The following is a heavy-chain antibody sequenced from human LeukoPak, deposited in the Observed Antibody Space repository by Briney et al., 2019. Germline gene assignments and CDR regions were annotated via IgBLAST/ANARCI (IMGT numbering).Heavy chain of an antibody. CDR3: ARDGYYGSGSYFKPDYYMDV. J-gene: IGHJ6*03. CDR1: GFTFSDYY. Sequence: GGSLRLSCAASGFTFSDYYMSWIRQAPGKGLEWVSYISSSGSTIYYADSVKGRFTISRDNAKNSLYLQMNSLRAEDTAVYYCARDGYYGSGSYFKPDYYMDVWGKGTTVTVSS. V-gene: IGHV3-11*04. D-gene: IGHD3-10*01. CDR2: ISSSGSTI.